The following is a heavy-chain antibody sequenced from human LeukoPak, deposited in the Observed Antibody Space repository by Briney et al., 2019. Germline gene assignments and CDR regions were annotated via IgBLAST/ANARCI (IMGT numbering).Heavy chain of an antibody. CDR2: INPNSGGT. D-gene: IGHD4-17*01. Sequence: ASVKVSCKASGYTFTGYYMHWVRQAPGQGLEWMGWINPNSGGTNYAQKFQGRVTMTRDTSTSTAYMELSRLRSDDTAVYYCARATTATNAFDIWGQGTMVTVSS. CDR1: GYTFTGYY. CDR3: ARATTATNAFDI. V-gene: IGHV1-2*02. J-gene: IGHJ3*02.